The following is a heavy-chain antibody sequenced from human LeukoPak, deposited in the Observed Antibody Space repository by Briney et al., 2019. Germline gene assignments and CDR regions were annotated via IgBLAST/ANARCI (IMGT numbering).Heavy chain of an antibody. CDR1: GGSISSYY. CDR3: ARDLELERNRWNYFES. J-gene: IGHJ4*02. CDR2: IYYSGST. V-gene: IGHV4-59*01. D-gene: IGHD1-1*01. Sequence: SETLSLTCTVSGGSISSYYWSWIRQPPGKGLEWIAYIYYSGSTKYNPSLKSRVTISVDKSKNQFSLKLSSVTAADPAVYYCARDLELERNRWNYFESWGQGTLVTVSS.